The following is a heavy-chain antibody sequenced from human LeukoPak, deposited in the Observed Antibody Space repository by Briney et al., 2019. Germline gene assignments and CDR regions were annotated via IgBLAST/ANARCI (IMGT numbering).Heavy chain of an antibody. CDR1: GFTFSGSA. Sequence: GGSLRLSCAASGFTFSGSAMHWVRQSSGKGLEGVGRIRSKANSYATAYAASVKGRFTISRDDSKNTAYLQMNSLKTEDTAVYYCTRSYGDYTVDAFDIWGQGTMVTVSS. CDR2: IRSKANSYAT. CDR3: TRSYGDYTVDAFDI. D-gene: IGHD4-17*01. V-gene: IGHV3-73*01. J-gene: IGHJ3*02.